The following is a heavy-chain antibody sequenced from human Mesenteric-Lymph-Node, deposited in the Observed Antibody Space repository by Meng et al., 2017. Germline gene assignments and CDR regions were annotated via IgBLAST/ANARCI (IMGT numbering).Heavy chain of an antibody. CDR2: INQDGSEK. Sequence: GESLKISCATSGFTFTTYWMSWVRQAPGKGLEWEANINQDGSEKYYVDSVKGRFTISRDNAKKSVNLQMNSLRSEDTAVYYCARGRFCTSGSCYLDYWGQGALVTVSS. V-gene: IGHV3-7*01. CDR1: GFTFTTYW. D-gene: IGHD2-15*01. CDR3: ARGRFCTSGSCYLDY. J-gene: IGHJ4*02.